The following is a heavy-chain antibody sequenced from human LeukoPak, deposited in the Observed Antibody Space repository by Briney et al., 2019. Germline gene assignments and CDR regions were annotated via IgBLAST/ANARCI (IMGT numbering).Heavy chain of an antibody. CDR3: AKEYSSGWYDAFDI. V-gene: IGHV4-39*02. CDR1: GGSISSSSYY. CDR2: IYYSGST. D-gene: IGHD6-19*01. J-gene: IGHJ3*02. Sequence: PETLSLTCTVSGGSISSSSYYWGWIRQPPGKGLEWIGSIYYSGSTYYNPSLKSRVTISVDTSKNQFSLKLSSVTAADTAVYYCAKEYSSGWYDAFDIWGQGTMVTVSS.